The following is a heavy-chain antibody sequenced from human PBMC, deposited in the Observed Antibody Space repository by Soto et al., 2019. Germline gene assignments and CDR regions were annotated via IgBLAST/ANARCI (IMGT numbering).Heavy chain of an antibody. V-gene: IGHV4-61*03. Sequence: SETLSLTCTVSGGSVGSGSYYWSWIRQPLGKGLEWIGYIYYSGNTDYNPSLRGRATISVDKAKNHFSMQLTSVTSADTAIYYCARDSVLAYY. J-gene: IGHJ6*03. D-gene: IGHD3-3*02. CDR3: ARDSVLAYY. CDR1: GGSVGSGSYY. CDR2: IYYSGNT.